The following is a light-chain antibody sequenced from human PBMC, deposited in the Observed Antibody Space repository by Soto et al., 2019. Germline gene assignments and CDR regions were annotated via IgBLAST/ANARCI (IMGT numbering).Light chain of an antibody. Sequence: DIQMTQSPSSLSASVGDRITITCRASQTISNFLNWYHQRPGKAPKLLIFGASSLQSGVTSKFTGSGSGTDFTLTISDLQPEDFATYYCQQTYSTPYTFGHGNNLEIK. J-gene: IGKJ2*01. CDR3: QQTYSTPYT. V-gene: IGKV1-39*01. CDR2: GAS. CDR1: QTISNF.